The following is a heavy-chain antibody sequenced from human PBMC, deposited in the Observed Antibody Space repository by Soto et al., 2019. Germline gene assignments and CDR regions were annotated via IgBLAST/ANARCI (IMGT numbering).Heavy chain of an antibody. V-gene: IGHV1-18*01. D-gene: IGHD3-22*01. J-gene: IGHJ6*02. CDR1: GYPFTSYV. Sequence: ASLKVSCKSSGYPFTSYVISWVRQAPGQGLEWMGWISAYNGNTNYAQKLQGRVTMTTDTSTSTAYMELRSLRSDDTAVYYCARGGRHDSSGYYLPFSGMDVWGQGTTVTVSS. CDR2: ISAYNGNT. CDR3: ARGGRHDSSGYYLPFSGMDV.